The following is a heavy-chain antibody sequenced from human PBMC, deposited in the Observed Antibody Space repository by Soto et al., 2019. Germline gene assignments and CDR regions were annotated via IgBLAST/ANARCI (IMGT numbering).Heavy chain of an antibody. CDR1: GFTFSAYA. D-gene: IGHD6-13*01. J-gene: IGHJ4*02. CDR3: GRDLRAGGVGKRSGWFFPFDY. V-gene: IGHV3-30-3*01. Sequence: QVQLVESGGGVVQPGRSLRLSCAASGFTFSAYAMHWVRQAPGKGLEWVAVISYDESNIYYADSVKGRFTISGANSENTPHRHMNRLRPEDAATYYCGRDLRAGGVGKRSGWFFPFDYWGQGTLVTVSS. CDR2: ISYDESNI.